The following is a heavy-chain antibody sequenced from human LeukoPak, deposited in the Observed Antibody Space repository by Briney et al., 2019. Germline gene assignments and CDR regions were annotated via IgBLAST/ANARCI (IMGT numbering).Heavy chain of an antibody. CDR1: GGSISSSSYY. Sequence: KSSETLSLTCTVSGGSISSSSYYWGWIRQPPGKGLGWIGSIYYSGSTYYNPSLKSRVTISVDTSKNQFSLKLSSVTAADTAVYYCARRDGRGDAFDIWGQGTMVTVSS. CDR3: ARRDGRGDAFDI. CDR2: IYYSGST. V-gene: IGHV4-39*01. J-gene: IGHJ3*02. D-gene: IGHD5-24*01.